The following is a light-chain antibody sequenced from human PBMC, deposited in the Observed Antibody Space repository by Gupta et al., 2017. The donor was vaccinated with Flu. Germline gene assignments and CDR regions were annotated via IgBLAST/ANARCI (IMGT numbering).Light chain of an antibody. CDR2: AAS. V-gene: IGKV1-39*01. CDR1: QSIRSY. J-gene: IGKJ4*01. Sequence: DIQMTQSPLSLSASVGDRVTITCRASQSIRSYLNWYQQKPGKAPKLLIYAASSLQSGVPSRFSGSGSGTDFTLTISSLQPEDFATYYCQQSYSTPLTFGGGTKVEIK. CDR3: QQSYSTPLT.